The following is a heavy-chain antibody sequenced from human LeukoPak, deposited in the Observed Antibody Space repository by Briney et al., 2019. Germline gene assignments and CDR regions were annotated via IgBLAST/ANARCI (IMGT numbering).Heavy chain of an antibody. CDR1: GFTFSSYG. D-gene: IGHD3-22*01. Sequence: GGSLRLSCAASGFTFSSYGMSWVRQAPGKGLEWVSAISGSGGSTYYADSVKGRFTISRDNSKNTLYPQMNSLRAEDTAVYYCARGPRFAIRMIVVVTKGHFDYWGQGTLVTVSS. J-gene: IGHJ4*02. CDR3: ARGPRFAIRMIVVVTKGHFDY. V-gene: IGHV3-23*01. CDR2: ISGSGGST.